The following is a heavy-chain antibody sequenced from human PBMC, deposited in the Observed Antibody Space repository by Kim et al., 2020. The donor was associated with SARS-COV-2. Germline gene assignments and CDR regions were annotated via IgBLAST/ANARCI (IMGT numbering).Heavy chain of an antibody. D-gene: IGHD6-13*01. CDR2: ITSPADDI. V-gene: IGHV3-21*01. J-gene: IGHJ4*02. CDR1: GFTFSSYS. CDR3: ARDSPRAAAGTR. Sequence: GGSLRLSCTASGFTFSSYSMNWVRQAPGKGLEWVSSITSPADDIYYADSVKGRFTISRDNAKNSLYLQMNSLRAEDTAVYYCARDSPRAAAGTRWGQGTLVTVSS.